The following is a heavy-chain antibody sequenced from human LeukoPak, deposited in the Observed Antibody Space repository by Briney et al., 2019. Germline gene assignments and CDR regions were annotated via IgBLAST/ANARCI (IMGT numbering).Heavy chain of an antibody. J-gene: IGHJ4*02. CDR1: GGTFSSYA. CDR3: ARDMGYYDSSGYYLY. V-gene: IGHV1-69*05. CDR2: IIPIFGTA. D-gene: IGHD3-22*01. Sequence: SVKASCKASGGTFSSYAISWVRQAPGQGLEWMGRIIPIFGTANYAQKFQGRVTITTDESTSTAYMELSSLRSEDTAVYYCARDMGYYDSSGYYLYWGQGTLVTVSS.